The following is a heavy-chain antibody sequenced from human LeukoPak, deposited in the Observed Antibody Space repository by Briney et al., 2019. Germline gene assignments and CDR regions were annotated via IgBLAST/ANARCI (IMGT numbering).Heavy chain of an antibody. CDR3: ARDLLSVKPDYYDSSGYYYG. V-gene: IGHV3-7*01. D-gene: IGHD3-22*01. J-gene: IGHJ4*02. Sequence: GGSLRLSCAASGFTFSSYWMSWVRQAPGKGLEWVANIKQDGSEKYYVDSVKGRFTISRDNAKNSLYLQMNSLRAEDTAVYYCARDLLSVKPDYYDSSGYYYGWGQGTLVTVPS. CDR2: IKQDGSEK. CDR1: GFTFSSYW.